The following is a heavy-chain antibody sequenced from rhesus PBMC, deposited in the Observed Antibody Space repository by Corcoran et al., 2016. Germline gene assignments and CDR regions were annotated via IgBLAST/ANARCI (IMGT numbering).Heavy chain of an antibody. D-gene: IGHD2-21*01. CDR3: ARGCTGSGCYAWGDY. CDR2: NNPIKCNT. J-gene: IGHJ4*01. Sequence: QVRLVQSGAEVTKPGSSVKVSCKASGYTFTDYSMHWVRQAPRQGLEWMGWNNPIKCNTNYAKKAKGRRHMTRESATNTAYMELSSLRSEDTPVDYCARGCTGSGCYAWGDYWGQGVLVTGSS. V-gene: IGHV1S2*01. CDR1: GYTFTDYS.